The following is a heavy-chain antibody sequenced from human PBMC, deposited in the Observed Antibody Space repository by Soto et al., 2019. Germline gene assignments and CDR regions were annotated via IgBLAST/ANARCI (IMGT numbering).Heavy chain of an antibody. CDR2: IYQSGGT. J-gene: IGHJ4*02. V-gene: IGHV4-4*02. D-gene: IGHD2-2*01. Sequence: SETLSLTCAVSGGSISGSNWWSWVRQPPGKGLEWIGEIYQSGGTNYNPSLKSRVTRSVDKSQNPSPLQLSSVTAADTALYYCARDPPLPAAMVDWGQGTLVTV. CDR1: GGSISGSNW. CDR3: ARDPPLPAAMVD.